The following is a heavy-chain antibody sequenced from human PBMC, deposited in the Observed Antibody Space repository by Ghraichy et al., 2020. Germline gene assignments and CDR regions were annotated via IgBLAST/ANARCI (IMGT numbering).Heavy chain of an antibody. Sequence: SETLSLTCDVSGGPITSSNWWIWVRQPPGRGLEWIGEIYHSGHTNYNSSLQTRVTISVDKSKNQFSLKVNSVTAADTAIYFCARGASTFHDVLTGSGHAFDVWGQGTLVTVSS. V-gene: IGHV4-4*02. CDR1: GGPITSSNW. CDR3: ARGASTFHDVLTGSGHAFDV. J-gene: IGHJ3*01. D-gene: IGHD3-9*01. CDR2: IYHSGHT.